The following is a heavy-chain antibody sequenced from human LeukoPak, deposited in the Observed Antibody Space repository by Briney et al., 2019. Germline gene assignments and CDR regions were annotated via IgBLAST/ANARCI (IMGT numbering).Heavy chain of an antibody. CDR2: ISAGGFTT. CDR3: CSRYSSGRGFDS. D-gene: IGHD2-8*02. Sequence: GGSLRLSCAASGFTFSSYAMSWVRQAPGKGLEWVSTISAGGFTTYDADSVKGRFTISRDNSKKTLYLQMNSLRAEDTAVYYCCSRYSSGRGFDSWGQGALVTVSS. CDR1: GFTFSSYA. V-gene: IGHV3-23*01. J-gene: IGHJ4*02.